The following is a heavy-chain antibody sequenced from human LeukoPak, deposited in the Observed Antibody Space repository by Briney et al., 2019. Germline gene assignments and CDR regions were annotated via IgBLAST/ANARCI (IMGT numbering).Heavy chain of an antibody. CDR3: ARGYSSSWYVWFDP. Sequence: GASVKVSCKASGYTFTSYYMHWVRQAPGQGLEWMGWINPNSGGTNYAQKFQGRVTMTRDTSISTAYMELSRLRSDDTAVYYCARGYSSSWYVWFDPWGQGILVTVSS. D-gene: IGHD6-13*01. CDR1: GYTFTSYY. J-gene: IGHJ5*02. CDR2: INPNSGGT. V-gene: IGHV1-2*02.